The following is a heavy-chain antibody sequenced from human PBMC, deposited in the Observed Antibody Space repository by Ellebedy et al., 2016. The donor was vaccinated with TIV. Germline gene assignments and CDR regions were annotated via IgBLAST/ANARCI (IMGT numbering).Heavy chain of an antibody. V-gene: IGHV4-39*07. Sequence: MPSETLSLTCTVSGGSISGSLYYWGWIRQPPGKGLEWIGSIYYSGSTYYNPSLKSRVTISVDTSKNQSSLQPSAVTAADTAVYYCARGHCSGGGCTYGMDVWGQGTTAAVSS. CDR3: ARGHCSGGGCTYGMDV. CDR2: IYYSGST. CDR1: GGSISGSLYY. D-gene: IGHD2-15*01. J-gene: IGHJ6*02.